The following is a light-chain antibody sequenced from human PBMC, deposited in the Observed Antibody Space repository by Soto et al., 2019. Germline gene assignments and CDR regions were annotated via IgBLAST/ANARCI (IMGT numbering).Light chain of an antibody. V-gene: IGKV3-15*01. CDR1: QSVSTN. J-gene: IGKJ2*01. CDR3: HQYINWPLYT. CDR2: GAS. Sequence: EIVMTQSPATLSVSPGERATLSCRASQSVSTNLAWYQQKPGQAPRLLIYGASTRATGIPARFSGSGSGTEFTLTISSPQSEDFAVYYCHQYINWPLYTFGQGTKLEIK.